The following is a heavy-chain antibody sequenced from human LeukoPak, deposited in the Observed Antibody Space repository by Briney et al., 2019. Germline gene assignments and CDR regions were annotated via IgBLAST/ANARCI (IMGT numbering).Heavy chain of an antibody. CDR2: ISGSDSST. J-gene: IGHJ4*02. CDR1: GFTFSSYG. V-gene: IGHV3-23*01. Sequence: GGSLRPSCAASGFTFSSYGMSWVRQAPGKGLEWVSTISGSDSSTHYADSVKGRFTISRDNSKNTLYLQMNSLRADDTAVYYCAKSGYNRFDYWGQGTLVTVSS. CDR3: AKSGYNRFDY. D-gene: IGHD5-24*01.